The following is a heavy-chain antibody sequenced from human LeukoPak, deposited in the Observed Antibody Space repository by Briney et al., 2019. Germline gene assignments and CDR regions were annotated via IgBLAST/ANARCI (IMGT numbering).Heavy chain of an antibody. CDR2: INHSGST. CDR1: GGSFSGYY. Sequence: SETLSLTCAVYGGSFSGYYWSWIRQPPGKGLEWIGEINHSGSTNYNPSLKSRVTISVDTSKNQFSLKLSSVTAADTAVYYCARWPTAQGTFDIWGQGTMVTVSS. D-gene: IGHD4-11*01. J-gene: IGHJ3*02. V-gene: IGHV4-34*01. CDR3: ARWPTAQGTFDI.